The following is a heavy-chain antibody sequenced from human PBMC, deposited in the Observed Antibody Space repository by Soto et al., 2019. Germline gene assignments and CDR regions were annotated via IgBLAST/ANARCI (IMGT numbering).Heavy chain of an antibody. D-gene: IGHD4-17*01. J-gene: IGHJ4*02. Sequence: PSETLSHTCSVSYGSISSGGYSLSFVRQPPGKGLEWIGYIYYIGGTNYNPSLKSRVTISVDTSKNQFSLKLSSVTAADTAVYYCARRRSYGDSEYWGQGTLVTVSS. CDR2: IYYIGGT. V-gene: IGHV4-61*08. CDR3: ARRRSYGDSEY. CDR1: YGSISSGGYS.